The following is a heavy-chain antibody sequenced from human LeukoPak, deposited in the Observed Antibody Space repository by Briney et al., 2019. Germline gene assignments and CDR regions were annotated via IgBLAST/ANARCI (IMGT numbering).Heavy chain of an antibody. CDR1: GFTFSSYA. J-gene: IGHJ6*03. CDR3: ARVGRIAATVNDGPLDYYYYMDV. CDR2: ISSNGGST. D-gene: IGHD6-13*01. Sequence: GGSLRLSCAASGFTFSSYAMHWVRQAPGMGLEHVSAISSNGGSTYYANSVKDRFLISRDNSKNTLYLQMGSLRVEDMAVYYCARVGRIAATVNDGPLDYYYYMDVWGKGTTVTVSS. V-gene: IGHV3-64*01.